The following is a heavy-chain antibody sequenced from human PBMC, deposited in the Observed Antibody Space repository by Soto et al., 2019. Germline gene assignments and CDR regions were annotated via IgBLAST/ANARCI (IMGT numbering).Heavy chain of an antibody. J-gene: IGHJ4*02. CDR3: ARGGRWLFDY. CDR2: IYHTGNT. D-gene: IGHD6-19*01. CDR1: GGSISTDNW. V-gene: IGHV4-4*02. Sequence: QVQLEESGPGLVEPSGTLSLTCAVSGGSISTDNWWSWVRQPPGKGLEWVGEIYHTGNTNYNPSLKSRLTISIDKSKDQFSLDVTFVTAADTAVYYCARGGRWLFDYWGQGALVTVSS.